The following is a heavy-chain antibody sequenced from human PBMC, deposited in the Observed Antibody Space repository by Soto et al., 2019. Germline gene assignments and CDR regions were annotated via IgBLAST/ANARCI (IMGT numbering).Heavy chain of an antibody. Sequence: PGESLKISXKGSGYSFRSHWIGWVRQTPGKGLEWMGIIHPADSDTRYSPSFQGQVTMSADKSISTAYLQWSSLKASDTAIYYCARAFTYYYDRSGYFDSWAQGPRVTVS. CDR2: IHPADSDT. CDR1: GYSFRSHW. J-gene: IGHJ4*02. V-gene: IGHV5-51*01. CDR3: ARAFTYYYDRSGYFDS. D-gene: IGHD3-22*01.